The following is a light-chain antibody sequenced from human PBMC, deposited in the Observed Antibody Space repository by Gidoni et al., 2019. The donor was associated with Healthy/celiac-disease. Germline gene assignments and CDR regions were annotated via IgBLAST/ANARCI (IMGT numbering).Light chain of an antibody. V-gene: IGKV4-1*01. CDR2: WAS. J-gene: IGKJ1*01. CDR1: QSVLYSPNNKNY. CDR3: QQYYSTPQT. Sequence: DIVMTQSPDSMAVSLGERANINCKSSQSVLYSPNNKNYLAWYQQKPGQPPKLLIYWASTRESGVPDRFSGSGSGTDFTLTISSLQAEDVAVYYCQQYYSTPQTFXXXTKVEIK.